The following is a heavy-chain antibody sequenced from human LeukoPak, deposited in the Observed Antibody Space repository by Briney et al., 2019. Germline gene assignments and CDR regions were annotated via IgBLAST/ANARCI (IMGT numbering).Heavy chain of an antibody. J-gene: IGHJ4*02. CDR1: GFTFSNAW. Sequence: AGGSLRLSCAVSGFTFSNAWMSWVRHAPGKGLGLVGRIKSKTDGGTTDYAAPVKGRFTISRDDSKNTPYLQMNNLKAEDTAVYYCTTGNYPGSFDYWGQGTLVTVSS. CDR2: IKSKTDGGTT. CDR3: TTGNYPGSFDY. D-gene: IGHD1-7*01. V-gene: IGHV3-15*01.